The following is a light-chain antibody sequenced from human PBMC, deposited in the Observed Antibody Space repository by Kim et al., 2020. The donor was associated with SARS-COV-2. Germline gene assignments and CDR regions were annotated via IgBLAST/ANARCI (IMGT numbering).Light chain of an antibody. CDR1: QSVSRNF. Sequence: SPGERATLPCRASQSVSRNFLAWFQQRPGQAPRLLIYGASNRATGIPDRFTASGSGTDFTLTISRLEPEDFAVYYCQQYGHSPRTFGQGTKVDIK. CDR2: GAS. J-gene: IGKJ1*01. V-gene: IGKV3-20*01. CDR3: QQYGHSPRT.